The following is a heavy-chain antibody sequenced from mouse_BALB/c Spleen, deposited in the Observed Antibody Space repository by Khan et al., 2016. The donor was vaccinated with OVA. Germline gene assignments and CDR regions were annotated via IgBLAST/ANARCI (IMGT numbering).Heavy chain of an antibody. CDR3: ARGSGNSRFAY. D-gene: IGHD1-3*01. CDR1: GYTFTDFA. Sequence: QVQLQQSGAELVRPGVSVKLSCKGSGYTFTDFAMHWVKQSHAKSLEWIGVISTYYGDATYNQKFKGKATMTVDKSSRTAYMELARLTSDDSAIYYCARGSGNSRFAYWGQGTLVTVSA. CDR2: ISTYYGDA. J-gene: IGHJ3*01. V-gene: IGHV1S137*01.